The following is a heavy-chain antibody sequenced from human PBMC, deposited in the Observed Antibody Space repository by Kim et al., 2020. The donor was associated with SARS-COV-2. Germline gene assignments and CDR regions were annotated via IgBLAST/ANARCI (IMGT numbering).Heavy chain of an antibody. D-gene: IGHD5-18*01. Sequence: GESLKISCKGSGYSFTSYWISWVRQMPGKGLEWMGRIDPSDSYTNYSPSFQGHVTISADKSISTAYLQWSSLKASDTAMYYCAISRGYSYGNGDFDLWGRGTLVTVSS. J-gene: IGHJ2*01. CDR3: AISRGYSYGNGDFDL. CDR2: IDPSDSYT. V-gene: IGHV5-10-1*01. CDR1: GYSFTSYW.